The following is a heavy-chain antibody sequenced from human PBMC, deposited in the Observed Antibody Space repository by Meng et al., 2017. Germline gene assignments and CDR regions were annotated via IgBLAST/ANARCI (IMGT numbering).Heavy chain of an antibody. CDR1: GNPFPGYC. CDR3: ARGDYYDSSGYYSFWYFQH. CDR2: INPDSGGT. V-gene: IGHV1-2*06. Sequence: LVRLWAWYNNPGGPCEDLSKAAGNPFPGYCMSWVGQAPGQGLEWMGRINPDSGGTNYAQKFQGRVTMTRYTSISTAYMELSRLRSDDTAVYYCARGDYYDSSGYYSFWYFQHWGQGTLVTVSS. J-gene: IGHJ1*01. D-gene: IGHD3-22*01.